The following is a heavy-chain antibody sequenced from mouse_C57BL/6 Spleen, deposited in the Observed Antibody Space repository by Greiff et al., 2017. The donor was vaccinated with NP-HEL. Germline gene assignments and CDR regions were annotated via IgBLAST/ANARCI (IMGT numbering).Heavy chain of an antibody. CDR3: TTGGYGSRNYYAMDY. CDR1: GFNIKDDY. CDR2: IDPENGDT. J-gene: IGHJ4*01. Sequence: EVQLQQSGAELVRPGASVKLSCTASGFNIKDDYMHWVKQRPEQGLEWIGWIDPENGDTEYASKFQGKATITADTSSNTAYLQLSSLTSEDTAVYYCTTGGYGSRNYYAMDYWGQGTSVTVSS. D-gene: IGHD1-1*01. V-gene: IGHV14-4*01.